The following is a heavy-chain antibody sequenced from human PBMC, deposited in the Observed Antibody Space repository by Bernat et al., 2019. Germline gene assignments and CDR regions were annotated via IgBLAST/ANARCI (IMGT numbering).Heavy chain of an antibody. D-gene: IGHD4-23*01. J-gene: IGHJ4*02. CDR2: ISGSGGST. CDR1: GFTFSSYA. CDR3: AKDAVVSRHKKYYFDY. Sequence: EVQLLESGGGLVQPGGSLRLSCAASGFTFSSYAMSWVRQAPGKGLEWVSAISGSGGSTYYADSVKGRFTISRDNSKNTLYLQMNSLRAEDTAVYYCAKDAVVSRHKKYYFDYWGQGTLVTVSS. V-gene: IGHV3-23*01.